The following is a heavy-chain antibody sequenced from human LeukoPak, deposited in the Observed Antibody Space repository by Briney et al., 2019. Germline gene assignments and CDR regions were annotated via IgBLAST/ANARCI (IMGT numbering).Heavy chain of an antibody. CDR2: IIPIFGTA. J-gene: IGHJ5*02. D-gene: IGHD3-22*01. Sequence: SVKVSCKASGGTFSSYAISWVRQAPGQGLEWMGGIIPIFGTANYAQKFQGRVTITADKSTSTAYMELSSPRSEDTAVYYCARGSSGYYYNFFYWFDPWGQGTLVTVSS. V-gene: IGHV1-69*06. CDR1: GGTFSSYA. CDR3: ARGSSGYYYNFFYWFDP.